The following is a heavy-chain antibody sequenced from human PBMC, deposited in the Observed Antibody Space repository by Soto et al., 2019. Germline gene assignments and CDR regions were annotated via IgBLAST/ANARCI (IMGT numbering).Heavy chain of an antibody. CDR3: AYGGSCDY. CDR2: IKKRADGGTA. J-gene: IGHJ4*02. V-gene: IGHV3-15*01. CDR1: GFTFSNAW. Sequence: PGGSLRLSCAASGFTFSNAWMNWVRQAPGKGLEWVGRIKKRADGGTADHATPVKGRFTVSRDNGKNSLYLQMNSLRAEDTAVYYCAYGGSCDYWGQGTQVTVSS. D-gene: IGHD1-26*01.